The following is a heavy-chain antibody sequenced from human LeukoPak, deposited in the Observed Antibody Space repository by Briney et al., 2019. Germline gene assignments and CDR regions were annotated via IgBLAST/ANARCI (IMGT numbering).Heavy chain of an antibody. CDR1: GFTFSSYA. CDR3: AKDHTYYYGSGSSGGY. CDR2: ISGSGGST. J-gene: IGHJ4*02. Sequence: GSLRLSCAASGFTFSSYAMSWVRQAPGKGLEWVSAISGSGGSTYYADSVKGRFTISRDNSRNTLYLQMNSLRAEDTAVYYCAKDHTYYYGSGSSGGYWGQGTLVTVSS. V-gene: IGHV3-23*01. D-gene: IGHD3-10*01.